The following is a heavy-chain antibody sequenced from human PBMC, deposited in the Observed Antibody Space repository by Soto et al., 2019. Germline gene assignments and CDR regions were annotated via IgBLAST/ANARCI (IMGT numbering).Heavy chain of an antibody. D-gene: IGHD2-2*01. J-gene: IGHJ3*02. V-gene: IGHV4-31*03. Sequence: SETLSLTCTVSGGSISSGGYYWSWIRQHPGKGREGIGYIYYSVSTYYNPSLKSRVTISVDTSKNQFSLKLSSVTAADTAVYYCATNPKVGYCSSTSCEPTDAFEIWGQGKMVTVSS. CDR2: IYYSVST. CDR1: GGSISSGGYY. CDR3: ATNPKVGYCSSTSCEPTDAFEI.